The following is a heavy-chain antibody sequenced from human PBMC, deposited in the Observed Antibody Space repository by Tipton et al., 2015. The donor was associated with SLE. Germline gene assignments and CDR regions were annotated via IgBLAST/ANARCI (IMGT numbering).Heavy chain of an antibody. CDR1: GGSMTSDTYY. Sequence: TLSLTCTVSGGSMTSDTYYWSWIRQPAGKRLEWIGRIYTSGTTNYTPSLNSRVTISVDTSKNELSLKLTSVTAADAGVYYCARAYFSGSGYDYVDSFDVWGQGTMVTVSS. J-gene: IGHJ3*01. V-gene: IGHV4-61*02. CDR2: IYTSGTT. CDR3: ARAYFSGSGYDYVDSFDV. D-gene: IGHD3-22*01.